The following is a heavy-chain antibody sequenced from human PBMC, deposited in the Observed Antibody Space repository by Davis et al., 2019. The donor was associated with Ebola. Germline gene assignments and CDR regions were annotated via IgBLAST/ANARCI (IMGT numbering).Heavy chain of an antibody. CDR1: GYIFTNYW. Sequence: GGSLRLSCKGSGYIFTNYWIGWVRQMPGKGLEWMGVIYPGESDTRYSPSFQGRVTISADKSFSTAYLQWSSLKASDTAMYFCARQGGGNNYGSGDYWGQGTLVTVSS. CDR3: ARQGGGNNYGSGDY. D-gene: IGHD3-10*01. J-gene: IGHJ4*02. CDR2: IYPGESDT. V-gene: IGHV5-51*01.